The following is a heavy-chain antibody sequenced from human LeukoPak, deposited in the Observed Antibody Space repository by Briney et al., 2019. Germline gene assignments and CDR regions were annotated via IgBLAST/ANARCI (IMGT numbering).Heavy chain of an antibody. V-gene: IGHV4-28*05. J-gene: IGHJ3*02. CDR2: IYYSGGI. CDR3: ARKTTTGPTKAAFDI. CDR1: GYSISTSNY. Sequence: SETLSLTCAVSGYSISTSNYWAWIRQPPGKGLEWIGHIYYSGGIYYNPSLKSRVTMSVDTSKNQFSLKLGSVTAVDTAVYYCARKTTTGPTKAAFDIWGQGTMLTVSS. D-gene: IGHD4-17*01.